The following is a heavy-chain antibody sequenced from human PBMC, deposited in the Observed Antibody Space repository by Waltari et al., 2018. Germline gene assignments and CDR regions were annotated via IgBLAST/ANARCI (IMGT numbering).Heavy chain of an antibody. D-gene: IGHD1-26*01. Sequence: QVQLQESGAGLVKPAQTLSLTCTVAGGSIDSGGYYWSWIRKPAGKGLEWIGRIYTSGITNYNPSLKSRVTISVDTSKNQFSLNLSSVTAADTAVYYCARGPLLSKVDYWGQGTLVTVSS. CDR3: ARGPLLSKVDY. V-gene: IGHV4-61*02. CDR2: IYTSGIT. J-gene: IGHJ4*02. CDR1: GGSIDSGGYY.